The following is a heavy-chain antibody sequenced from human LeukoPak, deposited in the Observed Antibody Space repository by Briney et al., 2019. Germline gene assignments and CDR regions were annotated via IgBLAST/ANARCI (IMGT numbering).Heavy chain of an antibody. V-gene: IGHV3-43*02. CDR3: AEDISGDDRPADY. Sequence: GGSLRLSCAASGFTFDDYAMHWVRQAPGKGLEWVSLISGDGGSTYYADSVKGRFTISRDNSKNSLYLQMNSLRTEDTALYYCAEDISGDDRPADYWGQGTLVTVSS. J-gene: IGHJ4*02. D-gene: IGHD3-10*01. CDR1: GFTFDDYA. CDR2: ISGDGGST.